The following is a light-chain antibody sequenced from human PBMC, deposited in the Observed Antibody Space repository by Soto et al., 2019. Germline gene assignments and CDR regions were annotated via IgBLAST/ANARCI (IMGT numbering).Light chain of an antibody. CDR3: QQYGSSPGT. V-gene: IGKV3-20*01. CDR1: QTVRDRY. Sequence: EIVLTQSPATLSLSPGERATLSCRASQTVRDRYLAWYQQKPGQPPSLLIYDTSTRATDIPDRFSGSGSGTDFALTINRVEPEDFAVYFCQQYGSSPGTFGQGAKVEI. J-gene: IGKJ1*01. CDR2: DTS.